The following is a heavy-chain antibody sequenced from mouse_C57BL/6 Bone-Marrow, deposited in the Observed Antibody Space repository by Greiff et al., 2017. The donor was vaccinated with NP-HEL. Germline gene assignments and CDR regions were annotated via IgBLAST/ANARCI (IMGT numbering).Heavy chain of an antibody. Sequence: GGGLVRPKGSLNLSCAASGCSFNTYAMLWVRQAPGKAWEWVARVRSKSNNYATYYADSEKDRFPISRDDSDSMIYLHMKNVKPEDTAMYYCERQRGSSYVDYAMDYWGQGTSVTVSS. D-gene: IGHD1-1*01. CDR3: ERQRGSSYVDYAMDY. CDR2: VRSKSNNYAT. J-gene: IGHJ4*01. V-gene: IGHV10-1*01. CDR1: GCSFNTYA.